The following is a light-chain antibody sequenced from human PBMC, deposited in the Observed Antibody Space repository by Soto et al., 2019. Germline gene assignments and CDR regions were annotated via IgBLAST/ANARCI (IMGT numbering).Light chain of an antibody. Sequence: QSVLTQPPSASGTPGQRVSVSCSGSSSNIGSNTVHWYQQLPGTAPKLLMYRSNQRPSGVPDRFSGSKSGTSASLAISGLQPEDEADYYCAAWDDSLDGYVFGTGTKLTVL. V-gene: IGLV1-44*01. CDR3: AAWDDSLDGYV. J-gene: IGLJ1*01. CDR1: SSNIGSNT. CDR2: RSN.